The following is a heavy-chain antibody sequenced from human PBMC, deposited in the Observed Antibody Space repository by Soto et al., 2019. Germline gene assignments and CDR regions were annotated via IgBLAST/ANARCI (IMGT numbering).Heavy chain of an antibody. Sequence: PGESLKISCKGSGYSFTSYWISWVRQMPGKGLEWMGRIDPSDSYTNYSPSFQGHVTISADKSISTAYLQWSSLKASDTAMYYCARLECSGGSCYHADYWGQGTLVTAPQ. J-gene: IGHJ4*02. D-gene: IGHD2-15*01. CDR3: ARLECSGGSCYHADY. CDR2: IDPSDSYT. CDR1: GYSFTSYW. V-gene: IGHV5-10-1*01.